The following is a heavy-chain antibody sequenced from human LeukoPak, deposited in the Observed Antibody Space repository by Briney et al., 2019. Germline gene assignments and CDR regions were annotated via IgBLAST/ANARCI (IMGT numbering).Heavy chain of an antibody. CDR1: GFTFSSYG. Sequence: GGSLRLSCAASGFTFSSYGMSWVRQAPGKGLEWVSAIETGGASTYYADSVKGRFSISRDNSKNTLYLQMNSLKTEDTAVYYCTTILFYWGQGTLVTVSS. CDR2: IETGGAST. J-gene: IGHJ4*02. V-gene: IGHV3-23*05. CDR3: TTILFY. D-gene: IGHD2/OR15-2a*01.